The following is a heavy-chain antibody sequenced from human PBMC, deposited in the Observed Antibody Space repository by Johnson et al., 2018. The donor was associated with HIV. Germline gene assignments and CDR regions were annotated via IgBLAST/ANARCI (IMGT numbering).Heavy chain of an antibody. J-gene: IGHJ3*02. D-gene: IGHD1-7*01. CDR2: IHLNAGNT. V-gene: IGHV3-20*03. CDR3: ARGTIADDAFDI. Sequence: MHWVRHAPGKGLAWVSGIHLNAGNTVYVDSVKDRLTISSANSKNTLYLQRNSLRAEDKAVYFCARGTIADDAFDIWGQGTMATVSS.